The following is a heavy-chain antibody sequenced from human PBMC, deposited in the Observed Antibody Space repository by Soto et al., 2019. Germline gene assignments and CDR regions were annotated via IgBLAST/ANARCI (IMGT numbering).Heavy chain of an antibody. Sequence: PSETLSLTCAVSGGSISSGGYSWSWIRQPPGKGLAWIGYMSHSGSTYYNPSLKSRVTISVDTSKNQFSLQRKSVTAADTALYYFVSFSSSYYFDMD. CDR2: MSHSGST. D-gene: IGHD3-10*01. V-gene: IGHV4-30-2*01. CDR1: GGSISSGGYS. CDR3: VSFSSSYYFDMD. J-gene: IGHJ6*01.